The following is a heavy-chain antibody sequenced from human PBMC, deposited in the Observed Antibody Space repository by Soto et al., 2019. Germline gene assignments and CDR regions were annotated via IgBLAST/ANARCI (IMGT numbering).Heavy chain of an antibody. CDR1: GSFVSSSY. J-gene: IGHJ4*02. V-gene: IGHV3-53*02. CDR2: LYSDGRT. CDR3: ARCSGWYGQCYFDC. Sequence: DVQLVETEGGWIKPGGSLRLSGAASGSFVSSSYMSWVRQAPGKGLERVSVLYSDGRTYYADSVKGRFTISRDNSKNTLYLQMYSRSAEDAAVYYCARCSGWYGQCYFDCWGQGTLVTVSS. D-gene: IGHD6-13*01.